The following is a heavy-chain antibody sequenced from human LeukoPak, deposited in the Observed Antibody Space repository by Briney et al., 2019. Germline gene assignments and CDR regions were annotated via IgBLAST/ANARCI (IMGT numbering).Heavy chain of an antibody. CDR3: TRDWRNLGYDY. J-gene: IGHJ4*02. CDR2: IEGDGNRI. CDR1: GFTLSAYW. V-gene: IGHV3-74*01. Sequence: GGSLRLSCAASGFTLSAYWMHWVRQAPGKGLMWVSRIEGDGNRITYADSVKGRFTISRDNAKNTLYLQMNCLRAEDTAVYYCTRDWRNLGYDYWGQGTLVTVSS. D-gene: IGHD5-12*01.